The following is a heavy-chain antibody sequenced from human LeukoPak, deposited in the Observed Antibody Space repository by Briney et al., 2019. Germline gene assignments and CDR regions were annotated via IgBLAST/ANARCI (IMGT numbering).Heavy chain of an antibody. CDR3: ARVVRAATYDFWSGYYSENAFDI. CDR1: GFTFSSYS. D-gene: IGHD3-3*01. J-gene: IGHJ3*02. V-gene: IGHV3-21*01. CDR2: ISSSSSYI. Sequence: GGSLRLSCAASGFTFSSYSMNWVRQAPGKGLEWVSSISSSSSYIYYADSVKGRFTISRDNAKNSLYLRMNSLRAEDTAVYYCARVVRAATYDFWSGYYSENAFDIWGQGTMVTVSS.